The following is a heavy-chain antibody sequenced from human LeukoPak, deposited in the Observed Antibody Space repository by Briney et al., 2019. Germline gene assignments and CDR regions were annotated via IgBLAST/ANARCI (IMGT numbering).Heavy chain of an antibody. J-gene: IGHJ3*02. CDR2: IYYSGST. Sequence: SETLSLTCTVSGGSISSSSYYWGWIRQPPGKGLEWIGSIYYSGSTYYNPSLKSRVTISVDTSKNQLSLKLSSVTAADTAVYYCASTTGEGHLDAFDIWGQGTMVTVSS. V-gene: IGHV4-39*07. CDR3: ASTTGEGHLDAFDI. CDR1: GGSISSSSYY. D-gene: IGHD7-27*01.